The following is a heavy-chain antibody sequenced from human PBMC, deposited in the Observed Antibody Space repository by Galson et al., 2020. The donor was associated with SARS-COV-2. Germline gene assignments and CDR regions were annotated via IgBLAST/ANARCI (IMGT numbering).Heavy chain of an antibody. CDR2: IYTGVNT. Sequence: SETLSLTCTVSGGSNSSGSYYWSWIRQPAGKGLEWIGRIYTGVNTNYNPSLKSRVTISVDTSKNQFSLKLSSVTAADTAVYYCARESRWDLYFDHWGQGTLVTVSS. D-gene: IGHD1-26*01. J-gene: IGHJ4*02. CDR3: ARESRWDLYFDH. V-gene: IGHV4-61*02. CDR1: GGSNSSGSYY.